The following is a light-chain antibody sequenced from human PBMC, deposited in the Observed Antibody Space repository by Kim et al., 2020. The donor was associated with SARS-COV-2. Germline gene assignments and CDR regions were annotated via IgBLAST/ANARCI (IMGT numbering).Light chain of an antibody. CDR2: DVI. CDR1: SSDVGGYNY. V-gene: IGLV2-14*03. J-gene: IGLJ1*01. CDR3: SSYTSSSTYV. Sequence: GQSITSSCTGTSSDVGGYNYVSWYQQHPGKAPKLMIYDVINRPSGVSNRFSGSKSGNTASLTISGLQAEDEADYYCSSYTSSSTYVFGTGTKVTVL.